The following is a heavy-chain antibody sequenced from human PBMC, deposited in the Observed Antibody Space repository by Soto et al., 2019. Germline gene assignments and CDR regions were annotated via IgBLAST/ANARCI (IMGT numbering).Heavy chain of an antibody. CDR1: GFAFNNYG. J-gene: IGHJ4*02. Sequence: PGGSLRLSCTVSGFAFNNYGINWVRQAPWKGLEWVSSISKSDYTYYSDSVKGRFTISRDNAKNSVSLQMNTLRVEDTAVYYCAREDSIIIPAVSDFWGQGTLVTVSS. D-gene: IGHD2-2*01. V-gene: IGHV3-21*01. CDR2: ISKSDYT. CDR3: AREDSIIIPAVSDF.